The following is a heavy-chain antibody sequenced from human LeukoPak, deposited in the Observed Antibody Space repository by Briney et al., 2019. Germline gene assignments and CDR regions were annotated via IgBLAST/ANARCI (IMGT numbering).Heavy chain of an antibody. Sequence: GGSLRLSCAGSGFTFNDHAMSWVRHAPGEGLVCVSSISGRGGSTYYADYVKGRSTISRDNSKNVVYFEMHSLRGEDTAVYFCARGGQNFDFWRFDYWGQGTLVVVSS. CDR3: ARGGQNFDFWRFDY. D-gene: IGHD3-3*01. CDR2: ISGRGGST. V-gene: IGHV3-23*01. J-gene: IGHJ4*02. CDR1: GFTFNDHA.